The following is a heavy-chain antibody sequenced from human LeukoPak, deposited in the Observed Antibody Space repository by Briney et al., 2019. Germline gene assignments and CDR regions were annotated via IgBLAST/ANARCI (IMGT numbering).Heavy chain of an antibody. CDR2: ISFSSSTI. CDR3: ARMGGSNWNREVNWFDP. V-gene: IGHV3-48*04. J-gene: IGHJ5*02. D-gene: IGHD1-1*01. CDR1: GFTFSSYS. Sequence: GGSLRLSCAASGFTFSSYSMNWVRQAPGKGLEWVSYISFSSSTIYYADSVKGRFTISRDNAQNSVYLQMASLRAEDTAVYYCARMGGSNWNREVNWFDPWGQGTLVTVSS.